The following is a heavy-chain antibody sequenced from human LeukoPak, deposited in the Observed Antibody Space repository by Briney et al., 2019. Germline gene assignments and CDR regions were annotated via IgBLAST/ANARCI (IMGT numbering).Heavy chain of an antibody. V-gene: IGHV3-23*01. J-gene: IGHJ6*03. CDR2: ISGSGGST. Sequence: PGGSLRLSCAASGFTFSSYAMSWVRQAPGKGLEWVSAISGSGGSTYYADSVKGRFTISRDNSKNTLYLQMNSLRAEDTAVYYCAKRDLNVGYSYGAPHYYYYMDVWGKGTTVTVSS. CDR1: GFTFSSYA. CDR3: AKRDLNVGYSYGAPHYYYYMDV. D-gene: IGHD5-18*01.